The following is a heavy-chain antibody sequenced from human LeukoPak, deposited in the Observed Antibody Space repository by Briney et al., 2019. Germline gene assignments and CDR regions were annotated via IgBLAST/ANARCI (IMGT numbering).Heavy chain of an antibody. V-gene: IGHV1-8*01. J-gene: IGHJ6*02. Sequence: ASVKVSCKASGYTFTSYDINWVRQATGQGLEWMGWMNPNSGNTGYAQKFQGRVTMTRNTSISTAYMELSSLRSEDTAVYYCARLVATIRNYYGMDVWGQGTTVTVSS. CDR1: GYTFTSYD. CDR2: MNPNSGNT. D-gene: IGHD5-12*01. CDR3: ARLVATIRNYYGMDV.